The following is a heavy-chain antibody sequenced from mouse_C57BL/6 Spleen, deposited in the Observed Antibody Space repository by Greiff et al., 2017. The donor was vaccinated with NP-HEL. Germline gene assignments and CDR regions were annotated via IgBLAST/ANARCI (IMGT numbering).Heavy chain of an antibody. Sequence: VQVVESGTELVKPGASVKLSCKASGYTFTSYWMHWVKQRPGQGLEWIGNINPSNGGTNYNEKFKSKATLTVDKSSSTAYMQLSSLTSEDSAVYYCASFYDYDVWYFDVWGTGTTVTVSS. V-gene: IGHV1-53*01. CDR2: INPSNGGT. CDR1: GYTFTSYW. J-gene: IGHJ1*03. D-gene: IGHD2-4*01. CDR3: ASFYDYDVWYFDV.